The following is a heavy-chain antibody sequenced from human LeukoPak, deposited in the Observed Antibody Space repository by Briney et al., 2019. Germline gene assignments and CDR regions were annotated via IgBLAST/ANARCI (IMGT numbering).Heavy chain of an antibody. D-gene: IGHD3-10*01. Sequence: SETLSLTCTVSGGSISSSSYYWSWIRQPPGKGLEWIGEINHSGSTNYNPSLKSRVTISVDTSKNQFSLKLSSVTAADTAVYYCAAAGGLLWFGELWVGYGMDVWGQGTTVTVSS. V-gene: IGHV4-39*07. CDR3: AAAGGLLWFGELWVGYGMDV. J-gene: IGHJ6*02. CDR2: INHSGST. CDR1: GGSISSSSYY.